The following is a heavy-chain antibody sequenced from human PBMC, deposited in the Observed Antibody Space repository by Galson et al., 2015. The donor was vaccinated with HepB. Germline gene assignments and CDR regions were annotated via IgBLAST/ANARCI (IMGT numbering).Heavy chain of an antibody. CDR1: GYTFTSYG. CDR3: ARVGWLQPLFDY. CDR2: LNPDNGNT. D-gene: IGHD5-24*01. J-gene: IGHJ4*02. V-gene: IGHV1-18*01. Sequence: SVKVSCKASGYTFTSYGISWVRHAPVQGLDWMIWLNPDNGNTNYSQKLQGRVTMTTDTSTSTVYMELRSLRSDDTAVYYCARVGWLQPLFDYWGQGTLVTVSS.